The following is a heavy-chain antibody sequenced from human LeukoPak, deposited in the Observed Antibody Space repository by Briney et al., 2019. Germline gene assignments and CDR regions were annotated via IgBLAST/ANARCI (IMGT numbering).Heavy chain of an antibody. J-gene: IGHJ3*02. CDR3: ARGGYYYDSSGPTDDAFDI. V-gene: IGHV4-30-2*01. CDR1: GGSISSGGYS. D-gene: IGHD3-22*01. CDR2: IYHSGST. Sequence: SETLSLTCAVSGGSISSGGYSWSWIRQPPGKGLEWIGYIYHSGSTYYNPSLKSRVTISVDRSKNQFSLKLSSVTAADTAVYYCARGGYYYDSSGPTDDAFDIWGQGTMVTVSS.